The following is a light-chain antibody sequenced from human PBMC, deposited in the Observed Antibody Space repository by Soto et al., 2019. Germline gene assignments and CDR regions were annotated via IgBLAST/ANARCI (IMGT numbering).Light chain of an antibody. CDR1: QSISSY. CDR3: QQSYSTPYT. V-gene: IGKV1-39*01. CDR2: AAS. Sequence: DIQMTQAPSSLSASVGDRVTITCRASQSISSYLNWYPQKPGKAPKRLIYAASSLQSGVPSRFSGSGSGTAFTLTISSLQPADFATYDCQQSYSTPYTFGQGTNLEIK. J-gene: IGKJ2*01.